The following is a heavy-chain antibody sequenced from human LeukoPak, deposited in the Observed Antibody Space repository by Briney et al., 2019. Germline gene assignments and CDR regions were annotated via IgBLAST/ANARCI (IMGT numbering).Heavy chain of an antibody. CDR3: ARQVGASAPRFDY. CDR2: ISGRNSNI. V-gene: IGHV3-21*01. D-gene: IGHD1-26*01. CDR1: GFTFSSYR. Sequence: GGSLRLSCAASGFTFSSYRINGVRQAPGKGLECVSSISGRNSNIYYADSVKRRFTISRDNAKNSLYLQMNSLRAEDTAVYYCARQVGASAPRFDYWGQGTLVTVSS. J-gene: IGHJ4*02.